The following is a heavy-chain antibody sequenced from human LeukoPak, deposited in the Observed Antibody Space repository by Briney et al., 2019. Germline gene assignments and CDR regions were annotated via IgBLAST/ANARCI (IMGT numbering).Heavy chain of an antibody. Sequence: GGSLRLSCAASGFTFSSYAMSWVRQAPGKGLEWVSGITGSLGSTYYADSVKARFTISRDNSKNTLSLQMKNLRADDTAVYYCARDSHGRRVAVAGPLSYWGQGTLVTVSS. V-gene: IGHV3-23*01. J-gene: IGHJ4*02. CDR3: ARDSHGRRVAVAGPLSY. CDR1: GFTFSSYA. CDR2: ITGSLGST. D-gene: IGHD6-19*01.